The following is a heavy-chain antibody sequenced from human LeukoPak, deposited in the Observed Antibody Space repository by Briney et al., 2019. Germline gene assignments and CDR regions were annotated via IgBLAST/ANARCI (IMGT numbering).Heavy chain of an antibody. CDR3: ARATVTKGAAFDI. Sequence: PGRSLRLSCAASGFTFSSYAMHWVRQAPGKGLEWVAVISYDGSNKYYADSVKGRFTISRDNSKNTLYLQMNSLRAEDTAVYYCARATVTKGAAFDIWGQGTMATVSS. CDR1: GFTFSSYA. V-gene: IGHV3-30-3*01. D-gene: IGHD4-17*01. CDR2: ISYDGSNK. J-gene: IGHJ3*02.